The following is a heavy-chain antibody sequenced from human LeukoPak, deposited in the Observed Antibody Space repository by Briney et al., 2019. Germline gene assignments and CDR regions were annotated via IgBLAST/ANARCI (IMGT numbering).Heavy chain of an antibody. D-gene: IGHD3-9*01. V-gene: IGHV3-66*01. CDR3: ARGDILTGSCAFDI. CDR1: GFTFSSYW. Sequence: GGSLRLSCAASGFTFSSYWMHWVRQAPGKGLEWVSVIYSGGSTYYADSVKGRFTISRDNSKNTLYLQMNSLGAEDTAVYYCARGDILTGSCAFDIWGQGTMVTVSS. J-gene: IGHJ3*02. CDR2: IYSGGST.